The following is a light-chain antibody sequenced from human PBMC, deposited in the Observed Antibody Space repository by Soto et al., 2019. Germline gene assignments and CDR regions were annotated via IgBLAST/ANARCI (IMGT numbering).Light chain of an antibody. Sequence: DIQMTQSPSFLSASVGDRVTITCRASQSISSYLNWYQQKPGKAPKLLIYAASSLQSGVPSRFSGSGSGTDFTLTISSLQPEDFATYYCQQSYSTPPTFGGGTKVDIK. J-gene: IGKJ4*01. V-gene: IGKV1-39*01. CDR3: QQSYSTPPT. CDR1: QSISSY. CDR2: AAS.